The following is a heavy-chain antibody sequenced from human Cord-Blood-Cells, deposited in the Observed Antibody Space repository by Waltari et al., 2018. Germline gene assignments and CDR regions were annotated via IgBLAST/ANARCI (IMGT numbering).Heavy chain of an antibody. D-gene: IGHD1-7*01. Sequence: QVQLQESGPGLVKPSETLSLTCTVSGGSISSHYWSWIRQPPGKGLEWIGYIYYSGSTKYNPSLKSRVTISVDTSKNQFSLKLSSVTAADTAVYYCARVTGTRGYWGQGTLVTVSS. CDR1: GGSISSHY. CDR2: IYYSGST. V-gene: IGHV4-59*11. J-gene: IGHJ4*02. CDR3: ARVTGTRGY.